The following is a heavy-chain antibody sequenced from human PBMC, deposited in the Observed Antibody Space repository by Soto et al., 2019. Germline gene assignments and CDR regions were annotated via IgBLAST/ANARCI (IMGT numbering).Heavy chain of an antibody. D-gene: IGHD2-2*01. J-gene: IGHJ5*02. CDR3: AKEKISTSCRNRLDP. CDR2: IKQDGSEK. Sequence: GGSLRLSCAASGFTFSDYWMSWVRQAPGKGLEWVANIKQDGSEKYYADSVKGRFTISRDNAKKSLYLQMNSLRAEDTAVYFCAKEKISTSCRNRLDPWGQGTLVTVSS. CDR1: GFTFSDYW. V-gene: IGHV3-7*01.